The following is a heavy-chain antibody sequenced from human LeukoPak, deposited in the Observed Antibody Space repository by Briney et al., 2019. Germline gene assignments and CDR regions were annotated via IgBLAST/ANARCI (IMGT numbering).Heavy chain of an antibody. V-gene: IGHV4-59*01. CDR1: GGSISSYY. Sequence: SETLSLTCTVSGGSISSYYWSWIRQPPGKGLEWIGNIFYTGSTKYNPSLKSRVTISVDTSKNQFSLKLSSVTAADTAVYYCARGAYYDILTDYYNPSPFDYWGQGTLVTVSS. D-gene: IGHD3-9*01. J-gene: IGHJ4*02. CDR3: ARGAYYDILTDYYNPSPFDY. CDR2: IFYTGST.